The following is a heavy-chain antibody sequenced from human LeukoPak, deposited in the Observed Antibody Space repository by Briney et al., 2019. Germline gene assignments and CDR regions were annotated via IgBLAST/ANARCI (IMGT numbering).Heavy chain of an antibody. CDR2: INHSGST. CDR1: GGTFSVYY. V-gene: IGHV4-34*01. Sequence: SETLSLTCAVYGGTFSVYYWSWIRQPPGKGLEWIGEINHSGSTNYNPSLKSRVTISVDTSKNQFSLKLSSVTAADTAVHYCARGGWLQRRGTEYFQHWGQGTLVTVSS. J-gene: IGHJ1*01. CDR3: ARGGWLQRRGTEYFQH. D-gene: IGHD5-24*01.